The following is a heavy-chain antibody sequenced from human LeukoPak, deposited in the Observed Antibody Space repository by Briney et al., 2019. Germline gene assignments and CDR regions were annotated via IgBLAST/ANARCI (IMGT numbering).Heavy chain of an antibody. Sequence: GRSLRLSCAASGFTFSSYAMHWVRQAPGKGLEWVAVISYDGSNKYYADSVKGRFTISRDNSKNTLYLQMNSLRAEDTAVYYCARVIAAAALDYWGQGTLVTVSS. J-gene: IGHJ4*02. CDR1: GFTFSSYA. CDR2: ISYDGSNK. CDR3: ARVIAAAALDY. V-gene: IGHV3-30-3*01. D-gene: IGHD6-13*01.